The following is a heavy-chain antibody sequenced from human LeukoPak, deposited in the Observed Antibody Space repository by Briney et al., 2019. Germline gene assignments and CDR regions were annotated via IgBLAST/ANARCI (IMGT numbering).Heavy chain of an antibody. Sequence: GGSLRLSCAASGATFSNYWMHWVRQAPGKGLVWVSRINSVGSRTSYADSVRGRFTISRDNARNTLYLQMNSLRAEDTAVYYCASHGDYDAFDIWGQGTMVTVSS. CDR3: ASHGDYDAFDI. V-gene: IGHV3-74*01. CDR2: INSVGSRT. D-gene: IGHD4-17*01. J-gene: IGHJ3*02. CDR1: GATFSNYW.